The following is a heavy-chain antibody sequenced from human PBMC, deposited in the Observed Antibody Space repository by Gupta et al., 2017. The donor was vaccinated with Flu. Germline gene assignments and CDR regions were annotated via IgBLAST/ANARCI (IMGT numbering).Heavy chain of an antibody. CDR1: GFSLSNARMG. CDR2: IFSNDEK. J-gene: IGHJ4*02. Sequence: QVTLKESGPVLVKPTETLTLTCTVSGFSLSNARMGVRWIRQPPGKALEWLAHIFSNDEKSYSTSLKSRRTISKDTSKSQVVLTITNMDPVDTATYYCARISFLGYCSSTSCYRYYFDYWGQGTLVTVSS. V-gene: IGHV2-26*01. CDR3: ARISFLGYCSSTSCYRYYFDY. D-gene: IGHD2-2*01.